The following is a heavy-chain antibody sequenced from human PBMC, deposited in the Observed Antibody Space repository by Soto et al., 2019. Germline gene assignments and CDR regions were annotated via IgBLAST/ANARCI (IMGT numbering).Heavy chain of an antibody. CDR3: ARDRYIVGDTGDFP. CDR2: INQDGSER. Sequence: EVYLVESGGGLVQPGGALRLSCITSGFTFSAYRMSWVRQAPGKGLEWVANINQDGSERYYVDSVKGRFIISRDNAKNSLYLQMNSLRAEDTAVYYCARDRYIVGDTGDFPWGLGTLVTVSS. J-gene: IGHJ5*02. D-gene: IGHD4-17*01. CDR1: GFTFSAYR. V-gene: IGHV3-7*04.